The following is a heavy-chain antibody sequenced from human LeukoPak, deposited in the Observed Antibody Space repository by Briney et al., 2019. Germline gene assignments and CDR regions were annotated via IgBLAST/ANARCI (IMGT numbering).Heavy chain of an antibody. CDR3: ARGAVPPAIQFFQH. V-gene: IGHV4-59*01. CDR2: IYYSGST. J-gene: IGHJ1*01. CDR1: GGSISSYY. Sequence: SSETLSLTCTVSGGSISSYYWSWIRQPPGKGLEWIGYIYYSGSTNYNPSLKSRVTISVDTSKNQFSLKLSSVTAADTAVYYCARGAVPPAIQFFQHWGQGTLVTVAS. D-gene: IGHD2-2*02.